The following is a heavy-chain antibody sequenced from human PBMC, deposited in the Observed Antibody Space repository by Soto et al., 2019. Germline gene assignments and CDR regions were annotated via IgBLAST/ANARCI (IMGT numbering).Heavy chain of an antibody. CDR2: TSYDGSNN. CDR1: GFTFRSYV. J-gene: IGHJ4*02. V-gene: IGHV3-33*05. D-gene: IGHD3-16*01. CDR3: ARWGTTGGLDV. Sequence: QVQLVESGGGVVQPGTSLRLSCVGSGFTFRSYVIHGVRQAPGKGLEWVALTSYDGSNNFYGDSVKGRFTISRHNSRNTVELQMDSLRFEDTALYGCARWGTTGGLDVWGQGTLVSVSS.